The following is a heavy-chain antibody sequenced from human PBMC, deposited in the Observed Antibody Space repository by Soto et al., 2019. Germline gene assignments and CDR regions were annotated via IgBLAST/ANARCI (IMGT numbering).Heavy chain of an antibody. J-gene: IGHJ4*02. CDR3: ARSVYCYDSSGKNHFDY. D-gene: IGHD3-22*01. CDR1: GYSFTSYW. V-gene: IGHV5-51*01. Sequence: GESLKISCKGSGYSFTSYWIGWVRQMPGKGLEWMGIIYPGDSDTRYSPSFQGQVTISADKSISTAYLQWSSLKASDTAMYYCARSVYCYDSSGKNHFDYWGQGTLVTVSS. CDR2: IYPGDSDT.